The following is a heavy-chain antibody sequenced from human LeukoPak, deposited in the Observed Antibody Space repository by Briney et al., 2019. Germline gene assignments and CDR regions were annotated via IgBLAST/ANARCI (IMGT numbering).Heavy chain of an antibody. J-gene: IGHJ4*02. V-gene: IGHV3-74*03. D-gene: IGHD5-24*01. CDR1: GFTFSSYW. CDR2: INSDGSST. Sequence: GGSLGLSCAASGFTFSSYWMDWVRQAPGKGLVWVSLINSDGSSTTYADSVKGRFTISRDNAKNALFLQMNSLRAEDTAVYYCARGDGYIPFDYWGQGTLVTVSS. CDR3: ARGDGYIPFDY.